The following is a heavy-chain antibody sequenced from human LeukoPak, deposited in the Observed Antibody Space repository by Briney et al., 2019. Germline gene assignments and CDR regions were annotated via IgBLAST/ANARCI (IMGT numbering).Heavy chain of an antibody. CDR3: ARVKYSSGWFDY. CDR1: GGSISSYY. D-gene: IGHD6-19*01. V-gene: IGHV4-59*01. J-gene: IGHJ4*02. CDR2: IYYSGST. Sequence: KASETLSLTCTVSGGSISSYYWSWIRQPPGEGLEWIGYIYYSGSTNYNPSLKSRVTISVDTSKNQFSLKLSSVTAADTAVYYCARVKYSSGWFDYWGQGTLVTVSS.